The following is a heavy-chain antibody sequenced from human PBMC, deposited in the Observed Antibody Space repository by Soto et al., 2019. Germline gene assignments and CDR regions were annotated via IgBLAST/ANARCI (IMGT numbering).Heavy chain of an antibody. CDR3: ARARDLVSDL. V-gene: IGHV1-2*02. CDR2: INPNSDAT. Sequence: QVQLVQSGAEVKKPGASVKVSCRASGYTFTGYYLHWVRQAPGQGLEWMGWINPNSDATKYAQKFQGRVTMTRDTSISTAYMELSRLRTDDTAMYYCARARDLVSDLWGQGALVTVSS. J-gene: IGHJ5*02. CDR1: GYTFTGYY.